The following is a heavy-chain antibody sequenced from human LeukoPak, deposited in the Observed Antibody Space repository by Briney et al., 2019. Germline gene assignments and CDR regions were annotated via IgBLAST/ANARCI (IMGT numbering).Heavy chain of an antibody. J-gene: IGHJ4*02. Sequence: GGSLRLSCAASGFTFSRSWMGGVRQAPGKGREGVANIKQDGTSKYYVDSVMGRFTISRDNAENSVYLQMNSLSAGDTAVYYCARHGDYCFDLWGPGTRVTVSS. CDR2: IKQDGTSK. CDR3: ARHGDYCFDL. CDR1: GFTFSRSW. D-gene: IGHD2-21*01. V-gene: IGHV3-7*02.